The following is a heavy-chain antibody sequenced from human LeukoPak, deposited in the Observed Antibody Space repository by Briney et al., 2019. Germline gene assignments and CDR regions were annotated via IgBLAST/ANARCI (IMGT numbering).Heavy chain of an antibody. CDR3: AKATGTVINFDY. CDR2: ISYDGSNK. Sequence: PGGSLRLSCAASGFTFSSYAMHWVRQAPGKGLEWVAVISYDGSNKYYADSVKGRFTISRDNSKNTLYLQMNSLRAGDTAVYYCAKATGTVINFDYWGQGTLVTVSS. J-gene: IGHJ4*02. V-gene: IGHV3-30-3*01. CDR1: GFTFSSYA. D-gene: IGHD4-17*01.